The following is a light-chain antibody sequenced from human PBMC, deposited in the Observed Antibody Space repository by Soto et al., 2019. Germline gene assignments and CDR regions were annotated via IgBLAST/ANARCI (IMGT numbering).Light chain of an antibody. Sequence: DLQMTQSPSSLSASVGDRVSITCRASQAISTYLNWFQQRPGEAPNLLIYTASTLQHGVPSRFSGSGSGTDFTLTINNLQPEDFATYYCQQSYDHPITFGQGTRL. CDR3: QQSYDHPIT. CDR1: QAISTY. CDR2: TAS. J-gene: IGKJ5*01. V-gene: IGKV1-39*01.